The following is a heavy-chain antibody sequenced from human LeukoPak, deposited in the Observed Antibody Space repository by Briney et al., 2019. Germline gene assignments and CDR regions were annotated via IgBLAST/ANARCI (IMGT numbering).Heavy chain of an antibody. CDR2: IRSNGGST. CDR1: GFTFSSYA. V-gene: IGHV3-64D*09. Sequence: PGGSLRLSCSASGFTFSSYAMHWVRQAPGKGLEYVSAIRSNGGSTYYADSVKGRFTISRDNSKNTLYLQMSSLRAEDTAVYYCARGWLQPGGAFDIWGQGTMVTVSS. J-gene: IGHJ3*02. D-gene: IGHD5-24*01. CDR3: ARGWLQPGGAFDI.